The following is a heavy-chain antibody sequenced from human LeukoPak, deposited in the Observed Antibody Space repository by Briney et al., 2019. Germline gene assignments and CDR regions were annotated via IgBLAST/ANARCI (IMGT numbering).Heavy chain of an antibody. J-gene: IGHJ4*02. CDR3: TRGVPEYYDFWSGYFYYFDY. Sequence: GGSLTLSCSGSGFTFNDHYMVWVRHAPGQGLEWVVRIRNGGKSYSTEYAETVKGRSTSSRDDAKNPLYLQMNSLKTEDTAVYYCTRGVPEYYDFWSGYFYYFDYWGQGTLVTVSS. V-gene: IGHV3-72*01. D-gene: IGHD3-3*01. CDR2: IRNGGKSYST. CDR1: GFTFNDHY.